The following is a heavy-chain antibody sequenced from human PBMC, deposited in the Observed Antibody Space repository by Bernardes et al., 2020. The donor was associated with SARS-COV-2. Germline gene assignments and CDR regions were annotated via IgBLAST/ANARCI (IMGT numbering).Heavy chain of an antibody. CDR3: ARDLSHLVRRGFDL. V-gene: IGHV4-59*01. D-gene: IGHD3-10*01. Sequence: SETLSVSCTVSGGCNGSYYWAWMRQPPGMGLEWIGYIYYSGSTNYNPSLKSRVTITVDRSQNQFSLNLSSVTPADTAVYYCARDLSHLVRRGFDLWGRDTLVTVSS. CDR2: IYYSGST. CDR1: GGCNGSYY. J-gene: IGHJ2*01.